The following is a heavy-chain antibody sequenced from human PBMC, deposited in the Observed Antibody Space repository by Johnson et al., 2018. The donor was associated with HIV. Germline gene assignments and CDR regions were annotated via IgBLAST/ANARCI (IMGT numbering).Heavy chain of an antibody. CDR3: AVLWFGDLWAFDI. D-gene: IGHD3-10*01. J-gene: IGHJ3*02. V-gene: IGHV3-9*01. CDR2: ISGSGSST. Sequence: VQLVESGGGLVQPGRSLRLSCAASGFTFDDYAMHWVRQAPGKGLEWVSSISGSGSSTTYADSVKGRFTISRDNAKNTLYLQMNSLRAEDTAVYYCAVLWFGDLWAFDIWGQGTMVTVSS. CDR1: GFTFDDYA.